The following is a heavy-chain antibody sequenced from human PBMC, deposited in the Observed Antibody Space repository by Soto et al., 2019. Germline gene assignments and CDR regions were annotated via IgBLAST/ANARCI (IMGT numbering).Heavy chain of an antibody. D-gene: IGHD3-22*01. J-gene: IGHJ4*02. CDR2: IYWNDDN. CDR1: GFSLSTSGVG. CDR3: AHPEYYYDSSGYYMTSFAH. V-gene: IGHV2-5*01. Sequence: QITLKESGPTLVKPTQTLTLTCTFSGFSLSTSGVGVGWIRQPPGKALEWLALIYWNDDNRYSPSLKSRLTITKDTSKNQVVLTMTSMDPVDTATNSGAHPEYYYDSSGYYMTSFAHWGQGAMVTVSS.